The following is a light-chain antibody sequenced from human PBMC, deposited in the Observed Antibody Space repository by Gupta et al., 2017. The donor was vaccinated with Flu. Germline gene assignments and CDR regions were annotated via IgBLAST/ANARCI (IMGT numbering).Light chain of an antibody. J-gene: IGLJ2*01. CDR1: SSDVGGYVF. CDR3: SSFTTSSTVV. Sequence: QSALTQPASVSGSPGQSITISCTGTSSDVGGYVFVSWYQQHPGKAPKLMIYEVNKRPSGVSNRFSGSKSGNAASLTISGLKAEDEADYYCSSFTTSSTVVFGGGTKLTVL. CDR2: EVN. V-gene: IGLV2-14*01.